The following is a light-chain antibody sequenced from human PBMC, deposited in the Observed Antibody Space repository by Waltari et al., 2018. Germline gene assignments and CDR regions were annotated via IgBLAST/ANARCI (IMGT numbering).Light chain of an antibody. J-gene: IGKJ5*01. Sequence: EIVMTQSTATLSVSPGERATLSCRASQSVSSNLAWYQQKPGQAPSLLIYGASTRATGIPARFSGSGSGTEFTLTISSLQSEDFAVYYCQQYNNWPITFGQGTRLEIK. CDR3: QQYNNWPIT. CDR2: GAS. CDR1: QSVSSN. V-gene: IGKV3-15*01.